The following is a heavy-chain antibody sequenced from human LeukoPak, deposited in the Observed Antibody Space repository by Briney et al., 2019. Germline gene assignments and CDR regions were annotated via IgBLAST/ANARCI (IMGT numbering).Heavy chain of an antibody. D-gene: IGHD1-1*01. CDR3: ARRRPGTWGAFDF. CDR2: IYPGNSDT. V-gene: IGHV5-51*01. CDR1: GYSFTNYW. Sequence: GESLKISCKGSGYSFTNYWIGWVRQMPGKVLEWMGIIYPGNSDTRYSPSFQGQVTISADKSITTADLQWSSLKASDTAIYYCARRRPGTWGAFDFWGQGTMVTVSS. J-gene: IGHJ3*01.